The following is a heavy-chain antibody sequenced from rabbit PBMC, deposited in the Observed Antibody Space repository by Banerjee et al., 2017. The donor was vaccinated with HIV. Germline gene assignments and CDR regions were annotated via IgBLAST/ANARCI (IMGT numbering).Heavy chain of an antibody. D-gene: IGHD8-1*01. J-gene: IGHJ4*01. CDR2: IVGGSIGNT. CDR3: ARGAAGGGYDGYGPFTL. Sequence: QEQLVESGGGLVQPEGSLTLTCTASGFSFSSSYYMCWVRQAPGKGLEWIACIVGGSIGNTYYASWAKGRFAISKTSSTTVTLQMTGLTATDTATYFCARGAAGGGYDGYGPFTLWGPGT. CDR1: GFSFSSSYY. V-gene: IGHV1S45*01.